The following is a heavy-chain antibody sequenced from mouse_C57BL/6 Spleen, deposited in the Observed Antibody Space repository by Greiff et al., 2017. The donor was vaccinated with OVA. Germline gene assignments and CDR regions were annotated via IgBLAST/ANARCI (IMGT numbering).Heavy chain of an antibody. CDR3: ARRITAQATGFDY. V-gene: IGHV1-63*01. CDR1: GYTFTNYW. CDR2: IYPGGGYT. D-gene: IGHD3-2*02. Sequence: QVQLQQPGAELVRPGTSVKMSCKASGYTFTNYWIGWAKQRPGHGLEWIGDIYPGGGYTNYNAKFKGKATLTADKSSSTAYMQFSSLTSEDSAIYYCARRITAQATGFDYWGQGTTLTVSS. J-gene: IGHJ2*01.